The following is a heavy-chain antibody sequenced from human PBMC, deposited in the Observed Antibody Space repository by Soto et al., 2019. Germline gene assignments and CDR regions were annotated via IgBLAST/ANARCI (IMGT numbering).Heavy chain of an antibody. CDR1: GGSFSGYY. Sequence: SETLSLTCAVYGGSFSGYYWTWIRQPPGTGLEWIGEINHRGSTNYNPSLKSRVTISVDTSKNQFSLKLTSVTAADTAVYYWARDKITGLFDYWGQGTLVTVSS. J-gene: IGHJ4*02. CDR3: ARDKITGLFDY. CDR2: INHRGST. V-gene: IGHV4-34*01. D-gene: IGHD2-8*02.